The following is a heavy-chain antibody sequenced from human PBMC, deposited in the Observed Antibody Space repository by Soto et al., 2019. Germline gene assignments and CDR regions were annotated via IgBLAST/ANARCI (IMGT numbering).Heavy chain of an antibody. CDR3: ALRTGNWNPLAD. CDR2: IVPMINKI. D-gene: IGHD1-1*01. V-gene: IGHV1-69*02. Sequence: QVQLVQSGAEVERPGSSVKVSCKTSGGTTSSYTIGWLRQAPGQGLEWMGNIVPMINKIDYAQKFQGRVTITADKSTRTVYMELNSLRSEDTAVYFCALRTGNWNPLADWGQGTLVTVSS. J-gene: IGHJ4*02. CDR1: GGTTSSYT.